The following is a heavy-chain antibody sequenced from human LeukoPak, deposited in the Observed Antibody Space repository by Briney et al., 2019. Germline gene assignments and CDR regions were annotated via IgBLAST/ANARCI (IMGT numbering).Heavy chain of an antibody. D-gene: IGHD3-3*01. J-gene: IGHJ6*02. CDR1: GFTFSSYA. V-gene: IGHV3-23*01. CDR2: ISGSGGST. CDR3: AKHPPSYDFWNYYGMDV. Sequence: PGGSLRLSCAASGFTFSSYAMSLVRQAPGKGLEWVSAISGSGGSTYYADSVKGRFTISRDNSKNTLYLQMNSLRAEDTAVYYCAKHPPSYDFWNYYGMDVWGQGTTVTVSS.